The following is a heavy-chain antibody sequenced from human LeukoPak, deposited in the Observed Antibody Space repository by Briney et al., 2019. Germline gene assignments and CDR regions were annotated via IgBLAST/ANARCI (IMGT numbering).Heavy chain of an antibody. CDR3: ARQQYSSGSYYFDY. Sequence: GESLKISCKGSGYSFTSYWIGWVRQMPGKGLEGMGIIYPGDSDTRYSPSFQGQVTISADKSLSTAYLQWSSLKASDTAMYYCARQQYSSGSYYFDYWGQGTLVTVSS. V-gene: IGHV5-51*01. CDR2: IYPGDSDT. D-gene: IGHD6-19*01. CDR1: GYSFTSYW. J-gene: IGHJ4*02.